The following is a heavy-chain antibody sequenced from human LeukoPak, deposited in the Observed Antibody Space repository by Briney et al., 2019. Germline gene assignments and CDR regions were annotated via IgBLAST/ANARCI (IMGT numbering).Heavy chain of an antibody. D-gene: IGHD3-10*01. CDR2: IYHSGST. V-gene: IGHV4-38-2*02. CDR3: AREGGEGYYFDY. Sequence: PSETLSLTCTVSGYSISSGYYGGWIRQPPGKGLEWIGYIYHSGSTYYNPSLKSRVTISVDRSKNQFSLKLSSVTAADTAVYYCAREGGEGYYFDYWGQGTLVTVSS. CDR1: GYSISSGYY. J-gene: IGHJ4*02.